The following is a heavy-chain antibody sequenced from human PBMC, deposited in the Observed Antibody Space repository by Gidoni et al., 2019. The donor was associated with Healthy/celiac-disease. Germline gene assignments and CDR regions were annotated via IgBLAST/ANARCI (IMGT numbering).Heavy chain of an antibody. CDR3: ARDGLLWFGENWFDP. D-gene: IGHD3-10*01. Sequence: EVQLVESGGGLVKPGGSLRLSCAASGFTFSSYSMNWVRQAPGKGLEWVSSISSSSSYIYYADSVKGRFTISRDNAKNSLYLQMNSLRAEDTAVYYCARDGLLWFGENWFDPWGQGTLVTVSS. J-gene: IGHJ5*02. CDR1: GFTFSSYS. V-gene: IGHV3-21*01. CDR2: ISSSSSYI.